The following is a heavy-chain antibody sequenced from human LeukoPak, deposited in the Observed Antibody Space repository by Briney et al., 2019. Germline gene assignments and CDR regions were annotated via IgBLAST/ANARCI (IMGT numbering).Heavy chain of an antibody. J-gene: IGHJ4*02. D-gene: IGHD2-8*01. CDR3: TRGARMVYAPYFDY. V-gene: IGHV1-2*02. Sequence: ASVKVSCKASGYTFTGYYMHWVRRAPGQGLEWMGWSNPNSGGTNYAQKFQGRVTMTRDTSISTAYMELSRLRSDDTAVYYCTRGARMVYAPYFDYWGQGTLVTVSS. CDR2: SNPNSGGT. CDR1: GYTFTGYY.